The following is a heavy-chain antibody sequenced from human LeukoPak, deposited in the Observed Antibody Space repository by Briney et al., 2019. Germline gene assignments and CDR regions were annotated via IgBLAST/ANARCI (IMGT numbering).Heavy chain of an antibody. CDR3: ARGGYCSGGSCSVRNWFDP. J-gene: IGHJ5*02. D-gene: IGHD2-15*01. V-gene: IGHV4-30-2*01. CDR2: IYHSGST. Sequence: SETLSLTCAVSGGSISSGGYSWSWLRQPPGKGLEWIGYIYHSGSTYYNPSLKSRVTISVDRSKNQFSLKLSSVTAADTAVYYCARGGYCSGGSCSVRNWFDPWGQGTLVTVSS. CDR1: GGSISSGGYS.